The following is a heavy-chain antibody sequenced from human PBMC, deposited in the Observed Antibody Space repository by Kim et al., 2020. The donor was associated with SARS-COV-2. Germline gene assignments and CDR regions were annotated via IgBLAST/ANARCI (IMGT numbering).Heavy chain of an antibody. CDR3: AKATRAPYDILTGYPTTAGEALDY. CDR1: GFTFDDYA. J-gene: IGHJ4*02. V-gene: IGHV3-9*01. CDR2: ISWNSGSI. Sequence: GGSLRLSCAASGFTFDDYAMHWVRQAPGKGLEWVSGISWNSGSIGYADSVKGRFTISRDNAKNSLYLQMNSLRAEDTALYYCAKATRAPYDILTGYPTTAGEALDYWGQGTLVTVSS. D-gene: IGHD3-9*01.